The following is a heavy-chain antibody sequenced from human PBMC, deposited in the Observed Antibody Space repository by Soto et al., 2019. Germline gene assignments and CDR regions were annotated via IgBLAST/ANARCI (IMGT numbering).Heavy chain of an antibody. V-gene: IGHV4-59*11. Sequence: QVQLQESGPGLVKPSETLSLTCTVSGDSMSSHYWVWIRQPPGKGLEWIGYIYYSGSTNYNPSLKSRVTISVDTSTNQFSLKLTSVTAADTAVYYCVRNRRDYSPLYYGMDVWGQVTTVTVSS. CDR1: GDSMSSHY. CDR3: VRNRRDYSPLYYGMDV. J-gene: IGHJ6*02. D-gene: IGHD4-4*01. CDR2: IYYSGST.